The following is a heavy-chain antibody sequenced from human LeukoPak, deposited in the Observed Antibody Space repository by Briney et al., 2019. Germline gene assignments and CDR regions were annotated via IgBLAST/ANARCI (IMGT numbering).Heavy chain of an antibody. V-gene: IGHV3-74*01. D-gene: IGHD3-10*01. CDR1: GFSFNSYW. CDR3: TRGREGNYGLFDS. J-gene: IGHJ4*02. Sequence: GGSLRLSCAASGFSFNSYWMHWVRQAPGSGLVWVSRISNDGRSTSFADSVKGRFTIPRDNAKNTLYLQMNSLSAEDTAVYYCTRGREGNYGLFDSWGQGTLVTVSS. CDR2: ISNDGRST.